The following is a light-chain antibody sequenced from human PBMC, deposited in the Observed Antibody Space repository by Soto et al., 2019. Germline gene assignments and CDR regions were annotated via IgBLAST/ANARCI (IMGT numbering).Light chain of an antibody. CDR3: QQRSIWPLT. J-gene: IGKJ4*01. CDR2: GAS. V-gene: IGKV3-15*01. CDR1: RSISSS. Sequence: ETVMTQSPATLSVSPGEGATLSCRASRSISSSLAWYQQKPGRAPRLLIYGASTRATDIPARFSGSGSGTEFTLTISSLQSEDFAVYHCQQRSIWPLTFGGGTRVE.